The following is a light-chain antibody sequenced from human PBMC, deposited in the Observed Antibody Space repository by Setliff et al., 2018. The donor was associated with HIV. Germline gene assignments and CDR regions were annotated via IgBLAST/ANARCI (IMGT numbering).Light chain of an antibody. CDR2: STI. CDR3: SSYSSGSRLYV. V-gene: IGLV1-44*01. CDR1: SSNIGSNI. Sequence: QSALTQPPSASGTPGQRVTISCSGSSSNIGSNIVNWYQQLPGTAPELIIFSTIQRPSGVPARFSASKSGNTASLTISGLQAEDEADYYCSSYSSGSRLYVFGTGTKVTVL. J-gene: IGLJ1*01.